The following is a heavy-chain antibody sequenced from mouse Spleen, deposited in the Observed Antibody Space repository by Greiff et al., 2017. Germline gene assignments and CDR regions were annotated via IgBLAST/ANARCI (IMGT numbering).Heavy chain of an antibody. CDR2: IYPGDGDT. CDR1: GYTFTSYW. J-gene: IGHJ2*01. V-gene: IGHV1-55*01. Sequence: QVQLQQPGAELVKPGASVKMSCKASGYTFTSYWITWVKQRPGQGLEWIGQIYPGDGDTNYNGKFKGKATLTADKSSSTAYMQLSSLTSEDSAVYCCARAEGYEFDYWGQGATLTVSS. CDR3: ARAEGYEFDY. D-gene: IGHD2-14*01.